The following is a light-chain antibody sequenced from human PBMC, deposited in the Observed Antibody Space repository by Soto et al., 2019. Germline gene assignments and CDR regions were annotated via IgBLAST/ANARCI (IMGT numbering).Light chain of an antibody. CDR2: DVN. CDR1: SSDVGGYDF. Sequence: QSALTQPASVSGSPGQSITISCTGTSSDVGGYDFVSWYQHHPGKAPKLIIYDVNNRPSGLSNRFSGSKSGNTASLTISGLQNEDEADYFCCSYTSTHTRAFGTGTKVTVL. J-gene: IGLJ1*01. V-gene: IGLV2-14*01. CDR3: CSYTSTHTRA.